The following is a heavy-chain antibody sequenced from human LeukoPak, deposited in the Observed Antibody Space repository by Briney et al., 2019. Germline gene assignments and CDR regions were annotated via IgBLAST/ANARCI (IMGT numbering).Heavy chain of an antibody. CDR2: ISSSSSYI. Sequence: GGSLRLSCAASGFTFSSYGMHWVRQAPGKGLEWVSSISSSSSYIYYADSVKGRFTISRDNAKDSLYLQMNGLRAEDTAVYYCARDRSASIAVVTAEIDYWGQGTLVTVSS. V-gene: IGHV3-21*01. D-gene: IGHD6-19*01. CDR3: ARDRSASIAVVTAEIDY. J-gene: IGHJ4*02. CDR1: GFTFSSYG.